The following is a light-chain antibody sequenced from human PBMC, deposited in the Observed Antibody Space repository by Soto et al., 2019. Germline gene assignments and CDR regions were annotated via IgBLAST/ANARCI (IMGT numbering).Light chain of an antibody. CDR3: SSYTSSGTWV. Sequence: QSVLTQPASVSGSPGQSITISCTGTSSDVGGYKYVSWYQQHPGTAPKLIIYEASNRPSGVSNRFSGSKSGNTAALTISGLQAEDEGDYYCSSYTSSGTWVFGGGAKLTVL. V-gene: IGLV2-14*01. CDR2: EAS. CDR1: SSDVGGYKY. J-gene: IGLJ3*02.